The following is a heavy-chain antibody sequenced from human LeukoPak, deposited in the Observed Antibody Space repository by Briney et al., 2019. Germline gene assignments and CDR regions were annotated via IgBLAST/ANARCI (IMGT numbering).Heavy chain of an antibody. CDR2: VYATGTT. Sequence: SETLSLTCTVSSGSLTGYYWSWIRQPPGKRLEWIAYVYATGTTNYNPSLKTRATISMDTSKNQFSLKLTSVTAADTSVYYCARQTGSGLFILPGGQGTLVTVSS. J-gene: IGHJ4*02. CDR3: ARQTGSGLFILP. D-gene: IGHD3/OR15-3a*01. V-gene: IGHV4-59*08. CDR1: SGSLTGYY.